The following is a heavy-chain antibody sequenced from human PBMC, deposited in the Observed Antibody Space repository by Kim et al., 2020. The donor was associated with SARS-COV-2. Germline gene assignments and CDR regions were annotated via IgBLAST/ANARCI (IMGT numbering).Heavy chain of an antibody. J-gene: IGHJ4*02. V-gene: IGHV3-30*02. CDR3: AKGTFYSSSWYSFDY. Sequence: ADSVKGRFTISRDNSKTTLYLQMNSLRAEDTAVYYCAKGTFYSSSWYSFDYWGQGTLVTVSS. D-gene: IGHD6-13*01.